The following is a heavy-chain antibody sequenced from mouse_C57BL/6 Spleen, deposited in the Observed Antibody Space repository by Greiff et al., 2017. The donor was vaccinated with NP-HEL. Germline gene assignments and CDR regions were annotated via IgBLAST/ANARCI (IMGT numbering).Heavy chain of an antibody. J-gene: IGHJ3*01. D-gene: IGHD2-5*01. CDR3: ARSGAYYSNVFAY. V-gene: IGHV1-52*01. CDR2: IDPSDSET. Sequence: VQLQQPGAELVRPGSSVKLSCKASGYTFTSYWMHWVKQRPIQGLEWIGNIDPSDSETHYNQKFKDKATLTVDKSSSTAYMQLSSLTSEDSAVYYCARSGAYYSNVFAYWGQGTLVTVSA. CDR1: GYTFTSYW.